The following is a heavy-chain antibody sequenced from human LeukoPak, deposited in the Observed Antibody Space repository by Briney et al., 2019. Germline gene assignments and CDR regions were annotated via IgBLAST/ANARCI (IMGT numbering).Heavy chain of an antibody. V-gene: IGHV1-46*01. CDR3: ARNYGSEAACDY. CDR1: GYTFTSYY. J-gene: IGHJ4*02. CDR2: INPSGGST. Sequence: ASVKVSCKASGYTFTSYYMHWVRQAPGQGLEWVGIINPSGGSTSYAQKFQGRVTMTRDMSTSTVYMELSSLRSEDTPVYYCARNYGSEAACDYWGQGTLVTVSS. D-gene: IGHD4-17*01.